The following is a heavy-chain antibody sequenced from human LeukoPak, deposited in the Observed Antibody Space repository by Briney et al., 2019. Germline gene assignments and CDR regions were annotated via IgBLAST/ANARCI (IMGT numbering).Heavy chain of an antibody. J-gene: IGHJ4*02. CDR2: IRSKANNYAT. Sequence: GGSLRLSCAASGFTFSDSTMHWVRQASGKGLEWVGHIRSKANNYATAIAASVRGRFTISRDDSSNTAYLHMNSLNTEDTAVYSCTRSWDYDNLTDWGQGTLVTVSS. CDR1: GFTFSDST. CDR3: TRSWDYDNLTD. V-gene: IGHV3-73*01. D-gene: IGHD3-9*01.